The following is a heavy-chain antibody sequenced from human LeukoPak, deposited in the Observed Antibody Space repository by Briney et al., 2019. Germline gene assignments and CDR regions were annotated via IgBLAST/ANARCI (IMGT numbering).Heavy chain of an antibody. CDR3: TRRVAAAAPFDY. V-gene: IGHV3-33*01. CDR2: IWSDGSNT. D-gene: IGHD6-13*01. Sequence: GGSLRLSCAASGFTFRNYGMFWDRQAPGKGLEWVAVIWSDGSNTDYADSVKGRFTVSRDNSKNMVFLHMNSLKTEDTAVYYCTRRVAAAAPFDYWGQGTLVTVSS. CDR1: GFTFRNYG. J-gene: IGHJ4*02.